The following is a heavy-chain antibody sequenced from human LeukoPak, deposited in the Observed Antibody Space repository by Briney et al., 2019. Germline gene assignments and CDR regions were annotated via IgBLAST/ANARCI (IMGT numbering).Heavy chain of an antibody. CDR3: ARGAGYSYPDAFDI. J-gene: IGHJ3*02. D-gene: IGHD5-18*01. CDR1: GYTFTSYD. V-gene: IGHV1-8*03. CDR2: MNPNSGNT. Sequence: GASVKVSCKASGYTFTSYDINWVRQATGQGLEWMGWMNPNSGNTGYAQKFQGRVTITRNTSMSTAYMELSSLRSEDTAVYYCARGAGYSYPDAFDIWGQGTMVTVSS.